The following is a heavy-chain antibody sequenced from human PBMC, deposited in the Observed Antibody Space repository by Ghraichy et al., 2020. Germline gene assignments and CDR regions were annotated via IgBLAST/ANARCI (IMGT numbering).Heavy chain of an antibody. D-gene: IGHD6-19*01. CDR1: GFTFSSYA. CDR2: ISYDGSNK. Sequence: GGSLRLSCAASGFTFSSYAMHWVRQAPGKGLEWVAVISYDGSNKYYADSVKGRFPISRDNSKNTLYLQMNSLRAEDTAVYYCARPKNPGIAVAGSWFDPWGQGTLVTVSS. CDR3: ARPKNPGIAVAGSWFDP. J-gene: IGHJ5*02. V-gene: IGHV3-30*04.